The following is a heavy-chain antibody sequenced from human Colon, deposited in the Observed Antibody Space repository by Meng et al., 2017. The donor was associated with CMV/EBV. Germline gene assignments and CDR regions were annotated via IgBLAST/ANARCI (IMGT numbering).Heavy chain of an antibody. Sequence: GGSLRLSCAASGFTFSNSAMSWVRQAPGKGLEWVSSFNGRDDSTYYADSVKGRFTISRDNSKNTLYLQMNTLRAEDTAVYYCAKSFSITVFGVLTYYFDYWGQGTLVTVSS. V-gene: IGHV3-23*01. CDR2: FNGRDDST. CDR1: GFTFSNSA. CDR3: AKSFSITVFGVLTYYFDY. D-gene: IGHD3-3*01. J-gene: IGHJ4*02.